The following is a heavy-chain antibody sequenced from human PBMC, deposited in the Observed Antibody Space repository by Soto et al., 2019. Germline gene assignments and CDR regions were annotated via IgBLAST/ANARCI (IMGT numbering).Heavy chain of an antibody. J-gene: IGHJ4*02. D-gene: IGHD5-12*01. CDR2: IWYDGSNK. Sequence: GGSLRLSCAASGFTFSSYGMHWVRQAPGKGLEWVAVIWYDGSNKYYADSVKGRFTISRDNSKNTLYLQMNSLRAEDTAVYYCARGPDIVATIVGDFDYWGQGTLVTVSS. CDR3: ARGPDIVATIVGDFDY. V-gene: IGHV3-33*01. CDR1: GFTFSSYG.